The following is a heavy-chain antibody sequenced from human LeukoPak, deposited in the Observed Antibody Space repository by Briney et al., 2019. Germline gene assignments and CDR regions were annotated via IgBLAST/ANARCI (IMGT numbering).Heavy chain of an antibody. D-gene: IGHD3-9*01. J-gene: IGHJ4*02. Sequence: EASVKVSCKASGGTFSIYAISWVRQAPGQGLEWMGGIIPIFGTANYAQTFQGRVTITADESTSTAYMELSSLRSEDTAVYYCARGPYDILTGQPFYYFDYWGQGTLVTVSS. CDR3: ARGPYDILTGQPFYYFDY. CDR2: IIPIFGTA. CDR1: GGTFSIYA. V-gene: IGHV1-69*13.